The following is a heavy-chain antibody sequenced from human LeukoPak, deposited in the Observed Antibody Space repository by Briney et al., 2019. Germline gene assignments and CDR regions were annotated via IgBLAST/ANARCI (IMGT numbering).Heavy chain of an antibody. CDR1: GYTFSDYY. D-gene: IGHD1-14*01. CDR2: INPNSGGT. J-gene: IGHJ5*02. CDR3: ARGGITTPRDWFDP. V-gene: IGHV1-2*02. Sequence: ASVKVSCKASGYTFSDYYIHWVRQAPGQGLEWMGWINPNSGGTNYAQEFQGRVTMTRDTSISSAYMELSKLRSDDTAVYYCARGGITTPRDWFDPWGQGTLVTVSS.